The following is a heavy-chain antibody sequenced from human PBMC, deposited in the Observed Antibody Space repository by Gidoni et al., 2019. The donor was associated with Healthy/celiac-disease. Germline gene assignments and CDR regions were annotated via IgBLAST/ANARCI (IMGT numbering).Heavy chain of an antibody. J-gene: IGHJ3*02. V-gene: IGHV4-31*02. D-gene: IGHD3-22*01. CDR3: ARDTHYYDSSGYEMSAFDI. Sequence: YSGSTYYNPSLKSRVTISVDTSKNQFSLKLSSVTAADTAVYYCARDTHYYDSSGYEMSAFDIWGQGTMVTVSS. CDR2: YSGST.